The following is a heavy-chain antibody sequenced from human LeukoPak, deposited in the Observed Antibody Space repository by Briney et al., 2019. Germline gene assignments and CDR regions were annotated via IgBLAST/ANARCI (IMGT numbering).Heavy chain of an antibody. CDR3: ARGRSPTIFGVLMSQFLFDY. CDR1: GGSISSGSYY. D-gene: IGHD3-3*01. Sequence: SETLSLTCTVSGGSISSGSYYWSWIRQPPGKGLEWIGYIYYNGSTYYNPSLKSRVTISVDTSKNQFSLKLSSVTAADTAVYYCARGRSPTIFGVLMSQFLFDYWGQGTLVTVSS. J-gene: IGHJ4*02. V-gene: IGHV4-30-4*08. CDR2: IYYNGST.